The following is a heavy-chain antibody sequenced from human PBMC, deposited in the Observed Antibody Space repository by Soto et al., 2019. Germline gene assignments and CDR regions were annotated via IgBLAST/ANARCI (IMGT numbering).Heavy chain of an antibody. Sequence: SVKVSCKASGGTFSSYTISWVRQAPGQGLEWMGRIIPILGIANYAQKFQGRVTITADKSTSTAYMELSSLRSEDTAVYYCARANYDFWSSYYTAGYYYYMDVWGKGTTVTVSS. J-gene: IGHJ6*03. V-gene: IGHV1-69*02. CDR1: GGTFSSYT. CDR3: ARANYDFWSSYYTAGYYYYMDV. D-gene: IGHD3-3*01. CDR2: IIPILGIA.